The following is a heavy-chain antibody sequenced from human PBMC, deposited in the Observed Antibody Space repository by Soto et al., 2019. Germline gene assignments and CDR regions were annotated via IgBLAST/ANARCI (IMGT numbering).Heavy chain of an antibody. Sequence: SETLSLTCTVSGGSVSSGSYYWSWIRQPPGKGLEWIGYIYYTGSTNYSPTNYNPSLKSRVTISLDTSKNQFSLKMTSVTAADAAVYFCARGLPNYFGFNWFDPLGQGTLVTVSS. CDR2: IYYTGSTNYSPT. D-gene: IGHD3-10*01. V-gene: IGHV4-61*01. CDR1: GGSVSSGSYY. J-gene: IGHJ5*02. CDR3: ARGLPNYFGFNWFDP.